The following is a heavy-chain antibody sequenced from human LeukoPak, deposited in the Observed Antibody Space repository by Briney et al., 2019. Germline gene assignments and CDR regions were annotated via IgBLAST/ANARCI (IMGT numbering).Heavy chain of an antibody. CDR3: AKDIRESYYAFDI. J-gene: IGHJ3*02. D-gene: IGHD1-26*01. CDR1: GFTFSSYA. CDR2: ISYDGSNK. Sequence: PGGSLRLSCAASGFTFSSYATHWVRQAPGKGLEWVAVISYDGSNKYYADSVKGRCTISRDNSKNTLYLQMNSLRAEDTAVYYCAKDIRESYYAFDIWGQGTMVTVSS. V-gene: IGHV3-30*04.